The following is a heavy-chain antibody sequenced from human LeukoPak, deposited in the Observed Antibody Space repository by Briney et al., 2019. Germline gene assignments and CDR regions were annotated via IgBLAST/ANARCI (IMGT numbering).Heavy chain of an antibody. D-gene: IGHD3-9*01. Sequence: SVKVSCKASGGTFSSYAISWVRQAPGQGLEWMGRIIPILGIANYAQKFQGRVTITADKSTSTAYMELSSLRSEDTAVYYCARDGVSCYDILTGRTPTFDYWGQGTLVTVSS. J-gene: IGHJ4*02. V-gene: IGHV1-69*04. CDR1: GGTFSSYA. CDR3: ARDGVSCYDILTGRTPTFDY. CDR2: IIPILGIA.